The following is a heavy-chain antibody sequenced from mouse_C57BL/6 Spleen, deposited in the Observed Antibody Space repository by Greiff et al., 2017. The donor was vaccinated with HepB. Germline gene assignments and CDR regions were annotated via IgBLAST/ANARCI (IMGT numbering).Heavy chain of an antibody. J-gene: IGHJ1*03. D-gene: IGHD2-3*01. CDR3: ARRGGYYGENWYFDV. CDR2: IDPSDSET. V-gene: IGHV1-52*01. CDR1: GYTFTSYW. Sequence: QVQLQQPGAELVRPGSSVKLSCKASGYTFTSYWLHWVKQRPIQGLEWIGNIDPSDSETHYNQKFKDKATLTVDKSSSTAYMQLSSLTSEDSAVYYCARRGGYYGENWYFDVGGTGTTVTVSS.